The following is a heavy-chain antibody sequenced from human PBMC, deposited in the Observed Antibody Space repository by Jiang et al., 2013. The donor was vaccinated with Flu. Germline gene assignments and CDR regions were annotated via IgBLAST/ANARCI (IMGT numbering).Heavy chain of an antibody. Sequence: GPGLVKPSETLSLTCTVSGGSISSYYWSWIRQPPGKGLEWIGYIYYSGSTNYNPSLKSRVTMSIDTSKNQFSLNLSSVTAADTAVYYCARGGVATMYYGYWGQGTLVTVSS. J-gene: IGHJ4*02. V-gene: IGHV4-59*01. CDR3: ARGGVATMYYGY. D-gene: IGHD5-12*01. CDR1: GGSISSYY. CDR2: IYYSGST.